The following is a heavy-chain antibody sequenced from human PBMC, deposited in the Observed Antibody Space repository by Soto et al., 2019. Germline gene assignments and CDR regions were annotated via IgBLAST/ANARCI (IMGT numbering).Heavy chain of an antibody. CDR1: GFFMNEYT. CDR2: IFSGGVTT. V-gene: IGHV3-23*01. CDR3: ARDRQPDGIWTFDY. J-gene: IGHJ4*02. Sequence: PGGSLRLSCSASGFFMNEYTMGWVRLAPGKGLQWVATIFSGGVTTRYADSVTGRFSLSRDNSQNMMSLQMNSLRVEDTALYYCARDRQPDGIWTFDYWGRGTLVTVSS. D-gene: IGHD1-1*01.